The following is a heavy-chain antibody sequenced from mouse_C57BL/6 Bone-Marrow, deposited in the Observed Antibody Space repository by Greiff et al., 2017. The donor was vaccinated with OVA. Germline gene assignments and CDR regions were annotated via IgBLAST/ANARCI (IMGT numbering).Heavy chain of an antibody. V-gene: IGHV1-50*01. J-gene: IGHJ4*01. CDR3: ARGWLLQSMDY. D-gene: IGHD2-3*01. CDR1: GYTFTSYW. Sequence: QVQLKQPGAELVKPGASVKLSCKASGYTFTSYWMQWVKQRPGQGLEWIGEIDPSDSYTNYNQKFKGKAPLTVGTSSSPAYMQLSSLTSDDSSVYYCARGWLLQSMDYWGQGTSVTVSS. CDR2: IDPSDSYT.